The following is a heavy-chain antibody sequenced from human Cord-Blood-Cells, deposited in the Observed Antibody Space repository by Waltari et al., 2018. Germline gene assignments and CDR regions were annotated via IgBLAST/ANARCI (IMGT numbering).Heavy chain of an antibody. J-gene: IGHJ3*01. CDR2: AHYSGST. CDR3: ARASGGWYVGAFDV. D-gene: IGHD2-15*01. Sequence: QQRLQLSGPGLVSPSETLSLTCTVSGGSMRSSSLYWGWIRQPPGKGLEWIGSAHYSGSTYYNPSLESRVIISALTSKNQISLKLNSVTAADTAVYYCARASGGWYVGAFDVWGQGTVVTVSS. CDR1: GGSMRSSSLY. V-gene: IGHV4-39*01.